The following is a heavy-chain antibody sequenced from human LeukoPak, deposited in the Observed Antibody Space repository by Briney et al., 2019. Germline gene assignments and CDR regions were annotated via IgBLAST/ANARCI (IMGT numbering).Heavy chain of an antibody. J-gene: IGHJ6*02. CDR1: GFTFSSYA. CDR2: ISGSGGST. V-gene: IGHV3-23*01. D-gene: IGHD3-10*01. CDR3: AREFRFGPYVYYYGMDV. Sequence: PGGSLRLSCAASGFTFSSYAMSWVRQAPGKGLEWVSAISGSGGSTYYADSVKGRFTISRDNSKNTLYLQMNSLRAEDTAVYYCAREFRFGPYVYYYGMDVWGQGTTVTVSS.